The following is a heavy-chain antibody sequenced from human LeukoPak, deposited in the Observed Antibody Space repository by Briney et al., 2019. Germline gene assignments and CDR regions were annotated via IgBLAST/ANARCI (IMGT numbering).Heavy chain of an antibody. CDR1: GGSISSGGYY. Sequence: SQTLSLTCTVSGGSISSGGYYWSWIRQHPGKGLEWIGYIYYSGSTYYNPSLKSRVTISVDTSKNQFSLKLSSVTAADTAVYHCARVSDYYDSSGYYASHAFDIWGQGTMVTVSS. D-gene: IGHD3-22*01. CDR3: ARVSDYYDSSGYYASHAFDI. CDR2: IYYSGST. V-gene: IGHV4-31*03. J-gene: IGHJ3*02.